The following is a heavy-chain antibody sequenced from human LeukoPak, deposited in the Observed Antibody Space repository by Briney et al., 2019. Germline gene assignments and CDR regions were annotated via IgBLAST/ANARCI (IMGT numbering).Heavy chain of an antibody. CDR3: AKVPGSVFGVDNYFDY. CDR1: GFTFSDSG. J-gene: IGHJ4*02. Sequence: GGSLRLSCAASGFTFSDSGMHWVRQAPGKGLEGVTFIRYDGSDKCYADSVKGRFTISRDNSKKTLYLQMSSLRAEDTAVYYCAKVPGSVFGVDNYFDYWGQGALVTVSS. V-gene: IGHV3-30*02. CDR2: IRYDGSDK. D-gene: IGHD3-3*02.